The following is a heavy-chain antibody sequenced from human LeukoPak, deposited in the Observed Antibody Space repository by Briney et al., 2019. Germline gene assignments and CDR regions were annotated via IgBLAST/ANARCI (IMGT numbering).Heavy chain of an antibody. V-gene: IGHV4-39*01. D-gene: IGHD4-23*01. CDR2: IYYSGST. CDR3: ARPAVVTDAFDI. Sequence: SETLSLTCTVSGGSISGSSYYWGWIRQPPGKGLEWIGSIYYSGSTYYNPSLKSRVTISVDTSKNQFSLKLSSVTAADTAVYYCARPAVVTDAFDIWGQGTMVTVSS. J-gene: IGHJ3*02. CDR1: GGSISGSSYY.